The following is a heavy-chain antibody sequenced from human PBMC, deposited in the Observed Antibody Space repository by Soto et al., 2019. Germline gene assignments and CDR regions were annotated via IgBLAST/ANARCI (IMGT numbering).Heavy chain of an antibody. CDR2: ILHDGSAE. J-gene: IGHJ6*02. CDR1: GFTFTSYD. V-gene: IGHV3-30*03. CDR3: ARSRGGYSFYFYYGMDG. Sequence: PGGSLRLSCAASGFTFTSYDMHWVRQAPGKGLEWMALILHDGSAEYYADSVKGRFTISRDNSRSTLYLQMNSLRAEDTAVYYCARSRGGYSFYFYYGMDGWGQGTTVTVSS. D-gene: IGHD5-12*01.